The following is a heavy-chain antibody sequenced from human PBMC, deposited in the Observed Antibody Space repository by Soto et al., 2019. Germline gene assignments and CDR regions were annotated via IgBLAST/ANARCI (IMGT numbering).Heavy chain of an antibody. CDR3: VRVFDTYYFDL. J-gene: IGHJ4*02. D-gene: IGHD3-9*01. Sequence: QVQLVESGGGVVQPGRSLRLSCAASGFTFSTYGMHWVRQAPGKGLEWVALIWSDGTNKYYADSVKGRFTISRDNSKKTLYLQMNSLRGEDTAVYYCVRVFDTYYFDLWGQGTMVTVSS. CDR1: GFTFSTYG. CDR2: IWSDGTNK. V-gene: IGHV3-33*01.